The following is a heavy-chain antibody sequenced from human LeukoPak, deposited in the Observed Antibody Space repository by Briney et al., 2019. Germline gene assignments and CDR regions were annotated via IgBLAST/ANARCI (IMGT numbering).Heavy chain of an antibody. CDR3: ARLLDNDISGDPDTFDV. Sequence: PSETLSLTCTVSGGSISTYYWSWIRQPAGKGLEWIGRIYTSGSTNYNPSLKSRVTMSVDTSKSQFSLKLTSVTSADTAVYSCARLLDNDISGDPDTFDVWGQGTTVIVSS. V-gene: IGHV4-4*07. J-gene: IGHJ3*01. D-gene: IGHD3-22*01. CDR1: GGSISTYY. CDR2: IYTSGST.